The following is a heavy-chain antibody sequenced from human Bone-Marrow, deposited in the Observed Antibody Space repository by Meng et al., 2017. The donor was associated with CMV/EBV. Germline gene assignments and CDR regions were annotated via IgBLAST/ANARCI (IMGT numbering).Heavy chain of an antibody. CDR3: AHVEVVVVPAAPNYYYYGMDV. Sequence: ASVKVSCKASGYTFTGYYMHWVRQAPGQGLEWMGWINPNSGGTNYAQKFQGRVTITTDESTSTAYMELSSLRSKDTAVYYCAHVEVVVVPAAPNYYYYGMDVWGQGTTVTVSS. CDR2: INPNSGGT. J-gene: IGHJ6*02. V-gene: IGHV1-2*02. D-gene: IGHD2-2*01. CDR1: GYTFTGYY.